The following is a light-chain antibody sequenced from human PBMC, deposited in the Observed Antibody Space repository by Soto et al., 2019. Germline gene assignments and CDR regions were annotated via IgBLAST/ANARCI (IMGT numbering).Light chain of an antibody. V-gene: IGLV2-8*01. CDR3: SSYAGSNNYV. CDR1: SSDVGGYNY. CDR2: EVS. Sequence: QSALTQPPSASGSPGQSVTISCTGTSSDVGGYNYVSWYQQHPGKAPKLMIYEVSKRPPGVPDRFSGSKSGNTASLTVSGLQAEDEADYYCSSYAGSNNYVFGTGTKFTVL. J-gene: IGLJ1*01.